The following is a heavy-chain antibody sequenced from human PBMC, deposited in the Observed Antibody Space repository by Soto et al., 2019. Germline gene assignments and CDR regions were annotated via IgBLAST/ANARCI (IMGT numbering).Heavy chain of an antibody. J-gene: IGHJ4*02. V-gene: IGHV3-74*01. CDR1: GFTFSSYW. Sequence: GGSLRLSCAASGFTFSSYWMHWVRQGPGKGLIWVSRINSDGSTTSYADSVKGRFTISRDNAKNTLYLQMNSLRAEDTALYYCVRGREYSSSSGDFDYWGQGILVTVSS. D-gene: IGHD6-6*01. CDR2: INSDGSTT. CDR3: VRGREYSSSSGDFDY.